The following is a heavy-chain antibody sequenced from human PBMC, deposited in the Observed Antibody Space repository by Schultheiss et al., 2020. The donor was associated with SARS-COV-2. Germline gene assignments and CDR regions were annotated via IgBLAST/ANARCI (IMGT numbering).Heavy chain of an antibody. CDR3: ARVVQLPQPPYYYYYYMDV. J-gene: IGHJ6*03. D-gene: IGHD5-18*01. CDR2: INHSGST. V-gene: IGHV4-34*01. CDR1: GGSFSGYY. Sequence: SETLSLTCAVYGGSFSGYYWSWIRQPPGKGLEWIGEINHSGSTNYNPSLKSRVTISVDTSKNQFSLKLSSVTAADTAVYYCARVVQLPQPPYYYYYYMDVWDKGTTVTVSS.